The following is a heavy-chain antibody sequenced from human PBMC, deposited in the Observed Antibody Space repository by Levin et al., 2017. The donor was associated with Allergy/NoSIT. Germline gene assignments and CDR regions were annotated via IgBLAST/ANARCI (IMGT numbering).Heavy chain of an antibody. Sequence: SVKVSCKASGGTFSSYAISWVRQAPGQGLEWMGGIIPIFGTANYAQKFQGRVTITADKSTSTAYMELSSLRSEDTAVYYCARADGGMVRGEDYGMDVWGQGTTVTVSS. CDR1: GGTFSSYA. V-gene: IGHV1-69*06. J-gene: IGHJ6*02. CDR2: IIPIFGTA. CDR3: ARADGGMVRGEDYGMDV. D-gene: IGHD3-10*01.